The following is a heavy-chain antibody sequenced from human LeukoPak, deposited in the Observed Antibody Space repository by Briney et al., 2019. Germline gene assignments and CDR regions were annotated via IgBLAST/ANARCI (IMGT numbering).Heavy chain of an antibody. CDR1: GGSTSSSSYY. D-gene: IGHD3-10*01. CDR3: ARQGWFGELLSPLDY. V-gene: IGHV4-39*01. CDR2: IYYSGST. J-gene: IGHJ4*02. Sequence: SETLSLTCTVSGGSTSSSSYYWGWIRQPPGKGLEWIGSIYYSGSTYYNPSLKSRVTISVDTSKNQFSLKLSSVTASDTAVYYCARQGWFGELLSPLDYWGQGTLVTVSS.